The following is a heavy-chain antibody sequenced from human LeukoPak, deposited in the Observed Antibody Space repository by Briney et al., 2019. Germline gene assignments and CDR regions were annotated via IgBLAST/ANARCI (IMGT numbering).Heavy chain of an antibody. V-gene: IGHV3-23*01. D-gene: IGHD3-22*01. CDR3: AKAVGYYYDNSGYYSDY. Sequence: PGGSLRLSCAASGFTFSIYTMNWVRQAPGKGLEWVSYISVSSGTTYYADSVKGRFTISRDNSKSTLYLQMNSLRAEDTAVYYCAKAVGYYYDNSGYYSDYWGQGTLVTVSS. CDR1: GFTFSIYT. J-gene: IGHJ4*02. CDR2: ISVSSGTT.